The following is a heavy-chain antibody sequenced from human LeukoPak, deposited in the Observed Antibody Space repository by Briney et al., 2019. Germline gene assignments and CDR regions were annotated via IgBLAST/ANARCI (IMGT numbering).Heavy chain of an antibody. J-gene: IGHJ4*02. CDR3: ARDGKYSSSWGDFDY. D-gene: IGHD6-13*01. Sequence: ASVKVSCKASGYTFINYYMNWVRQAPGQGLEWMGIMNPGGGSTAYAQKFQGRVTMTRDTSTNTVYMELNSLISEDTAVYFCARDGKYSSSWGDFDYWGQGTLVTVS. CDR2: MNPGGGST. V-gene: IGHV1-46*01. CDR1: GYTFINYY.